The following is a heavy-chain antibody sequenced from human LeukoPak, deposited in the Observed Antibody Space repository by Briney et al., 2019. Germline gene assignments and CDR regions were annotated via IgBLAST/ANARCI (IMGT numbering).Heavy chain of an antibody. J-gene: IGHJ4*02. V-gene: IGHV3-48*03. D-gene: IGHD3-10*01. CDR1: GFTFSSYE. CDR2: ISSSGSTI. Sequence: GGSLRLSCAASGFTFSSYEMNWVRQAPGKGLEWVSYISSSGSTIYYADSVKGRFTISRDNAKNSLYLQMNSLRAEDTAVYYCARGLEITMVRGVIGYWGQGTLVTVSS. CDR3: ARGLEITMVRGVIGY.